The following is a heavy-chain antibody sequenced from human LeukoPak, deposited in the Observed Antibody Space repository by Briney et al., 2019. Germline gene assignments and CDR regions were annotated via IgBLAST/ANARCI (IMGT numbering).Heavy chain of an antibody. CDR1: GFTFRNAW. J-gene: IGHJ4*02. Sequence: GGSLRLSCAASGFTFRNAWMSWVRQAPGKGLEWMGIVYPGDSSTRYSPSFRGRVTISADKSISTAYLQWDSLEASDTAMYYCARELSAPDDYWGQGTLVTVSS. CDR3: ARELSAPDDY. CDR2: VYPGDSST. D-gene: IGHD3-3*01. V-gene: IGHV5-51*01.